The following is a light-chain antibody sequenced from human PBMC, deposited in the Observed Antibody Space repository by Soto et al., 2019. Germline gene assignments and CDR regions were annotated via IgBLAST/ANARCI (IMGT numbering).Light chain of an antibody. Sequence: IHMTQSHSNLSASFCYGFTITCRSSQSIGVWLSWYQQEPGKAPKVLISKGSSLESGVPSRFSGSGSGREFTLTISSLQPDDFATYYCQQYLNYPITFGQGTRLEIK. CDR1: QSIGVW. CDR2: KGS. V-gene: IGKV1-5*03. J-gene: IGKJ5*01. CDR3: QQYLNYPIT.